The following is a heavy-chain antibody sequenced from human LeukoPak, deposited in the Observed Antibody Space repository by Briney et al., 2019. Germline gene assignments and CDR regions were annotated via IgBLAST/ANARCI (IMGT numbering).Heavy chain of an antibody. V-gene: IGHV4-39*07. CDR2: IYYSGST. D-gene: IGHD3-9*01. CDR1: GGSISSSSYY. CDR3: ARLTGYSSESWFDP. Sequence: SETLSLTCTVSGGSISSSSYYWGWIRQPPGRGLEWIGSIYYSGSTYYNPSLKSRVTISVDTSKNQFSLKLSSVTAADTAVYYCARLTGYSSESWFDPWGQGTLVTVSS. J-gene: IGHJ5*02.